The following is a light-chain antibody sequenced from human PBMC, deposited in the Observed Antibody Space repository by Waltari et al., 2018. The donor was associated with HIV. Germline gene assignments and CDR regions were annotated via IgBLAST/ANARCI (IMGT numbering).Light chain of an antibody. CDR1: TSDVGAYNY. Sequence: QSALTQPPSASGSPGQSVTIPCTGTTSDVGAYNYVSWYQQHPGKAPKLMIYEVFKRPSGVPDRFSGSKSGNTASLTVSGLQAEDEADYYCTSYAGRNTLVFGGGTKLTVL. CDR3: TSYAGRNTLV. J-gene: IGLJ2*01. CDR2: EVF. V-gene: IGLV2-8*01.